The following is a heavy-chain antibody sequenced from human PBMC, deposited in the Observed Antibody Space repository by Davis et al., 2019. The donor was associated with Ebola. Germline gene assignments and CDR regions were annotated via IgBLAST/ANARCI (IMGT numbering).Heavy chain of an antibody. D-gene: IGHD1-1*01. CDR1: GYTFTSYG. V-gene: IGHV1-18*04. CDR3: ARAQFPTTSDH. Sequence: AASVKVSCKASGYTFTSYGITWVRQAPGQGLEWMGWISAYNGNTNYAQKLQGRVTMTTDTSTSTAYMELRSLRSDDTAVFYCARAQFPTTSDHWGQGTLVTVSS. J-gene: IGHJ4*02. CDR2: ISAYNGNT.